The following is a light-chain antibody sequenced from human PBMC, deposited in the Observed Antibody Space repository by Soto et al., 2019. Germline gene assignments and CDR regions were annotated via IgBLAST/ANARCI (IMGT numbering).Light chain of an antibody. V-gene: IGLV2-11*01. CDR3: CSYAGSCSVV. CDR2: DVT. Sequence: QSVLTQPRSVSGAPGQEVTMSCTGTSSDVGGYYYVSWYQQHPGKAPILMIYDVTKRPSGVPERFSGSKSGNTASPTIAGLHTDDEAHYYCCSYAGSCSVVFGAGTQLTVL. J-gene: IGLJ2*01. CDR1: SSDVGGYYY.